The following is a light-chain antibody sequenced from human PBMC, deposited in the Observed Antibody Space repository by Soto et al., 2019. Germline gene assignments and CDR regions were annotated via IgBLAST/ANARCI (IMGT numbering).Light chain of an antibody. CDR3: AAWDGGLNGWV. V-gene: IGLV1-44*01. Sequence: QSVLTQAPSASGTPGQRVTISCSGSSSNIGSNTVSWYQQVPGTAPKLLIYSNDQRPSGVPDRFSGSKSGTSAPLAIGGLRSEDEADYYCAAWDGGLNGWVFGGGTQLTVL. J-gene: IGLJ2*01. CDR2: SND. CDR1: SSNIGSNT.